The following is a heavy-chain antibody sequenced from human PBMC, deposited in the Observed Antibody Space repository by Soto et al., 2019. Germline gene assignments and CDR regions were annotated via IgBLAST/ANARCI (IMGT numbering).Heavy chain of an antibody. V-gene: IGHV1-8*01. CDR3: ASSHISAAPYGMEV. J-gene: IGHJ6*02. CDR1: GYTFTSYD. D-gene: IGHD6-13*01. CDR2: MNPNSGNT. Sequence: ASVKVSCKASGYTFTSYDINWVRQATGQGLEWMGWMNPNSGNTGYAQKFQGRVTITRDTSASTAYMELSSLRSEDTAVYYCASSHISAAPYGMEVWGQGNTVTVSS.